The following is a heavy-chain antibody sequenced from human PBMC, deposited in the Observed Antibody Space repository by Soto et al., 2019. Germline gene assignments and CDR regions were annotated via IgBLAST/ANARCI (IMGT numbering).Heavy chain of an antibody. Sequence: EVQLVESGGGLVQPGGSLRLSCAASGFTFSRYWMHWVRQAPGKGLVWVSRISSDGSNIIYADSVKGRFTISRGDPKNTMYLQMNNLRDEDTGLYYCGRDQTMSGPTPLDFLGQGALVTASS. CDR1: GFTFSRYW. CDR3: GRDQTMSGPTPLDF. J-gene: IGHJ4*02. CDR2: ISSDGSNI. V-gene: IGHV3-74*01.